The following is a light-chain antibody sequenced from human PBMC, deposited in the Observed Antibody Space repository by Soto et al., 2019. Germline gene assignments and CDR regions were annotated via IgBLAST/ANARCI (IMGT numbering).Light chain of an antibody. CDR1: QSVSRSY. J-gene: IGKJ1*01. V-gene: IGKV3-20*01. CDR2: GAS. CDR3: KQYGSSPPWT. Sequence: EIVLTQSPGTLSLSPGERATLSCRASQSVSRSYLAWYQQKPGQAPRLLIYGASNRATGIPDRFSGSGSGTDFTLTISRLEPEDFAVYYCKQYGSSPPWTFGQGTKVEIK.